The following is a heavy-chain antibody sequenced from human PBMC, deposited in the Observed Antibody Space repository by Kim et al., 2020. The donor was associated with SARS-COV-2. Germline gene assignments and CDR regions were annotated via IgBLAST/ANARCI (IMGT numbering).Heavy chain of an antibody. Sequence: YYSTALKTRLTISKDTSKNQVVLTMTNMDPVDTATYYCARISGGDYVFDYWGQGTLVTVSS. CDR3: ARISGGDYVFDY. V-gene: IGHV2-70*01. J-gene: IGHJ4*02. D-gene: IGHD4-17*01.